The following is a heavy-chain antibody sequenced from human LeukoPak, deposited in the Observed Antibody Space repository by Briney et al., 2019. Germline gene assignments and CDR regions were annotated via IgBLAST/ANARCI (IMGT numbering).Heavy chain of an antibody. CDR1: GFTFSNYW. Sequence: GGSLRLXCAASGFTFSNYWMHWVRQAPGVALVCVSRISTDGSSTTYADSVKGRFTISRDNAKNTLYLQMNSLRAEDTAIYYCGRGFALVPAGIPDYWGQGILVTVSS. J-gene: IGHJ4*02. CDR3: GRGFALVPAGIPDY. V-gene: IGHV3-74*01. CDR2: ISTDGSST. D-gene: IGHD2-2*01.